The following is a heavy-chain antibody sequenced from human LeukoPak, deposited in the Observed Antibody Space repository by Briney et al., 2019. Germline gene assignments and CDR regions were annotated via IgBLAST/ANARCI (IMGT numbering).Heavy chain of an antibody. D-gene: IGHD4-17*01. CDR1: GGTFSSYA. Sequence: WASVKVSCKASGGTFSSYAISWVRQAPGQGLEWMGGIIPIFGTANYAQKFQGRVTITADESTSTAYMELSSLRSEDTAVYYCARDQYGPYGGGFDYWGQGTLVTVSS. CDR2: IIPIFGTA. CDR3: ARDQYGPYGGGFDY. V-gene: IGHV1-69*13. J-gene: IGHJ4*02.